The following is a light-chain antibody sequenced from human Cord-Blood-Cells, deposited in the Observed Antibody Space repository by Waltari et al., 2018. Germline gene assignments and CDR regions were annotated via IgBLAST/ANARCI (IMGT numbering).Light chain of an antibody. CDR1: SSNTGSNY. CDR3: AAWDDSPSGWV. J-gene: IGLJ3*02. CDR2: RSN. Sequence: SVLTLPPSASGTPGPRGTISCSGSSSNTGSNYALWYQQLPGTAPKLLIDRSNQRPSGVPARFSGSKSGTSASLAISGLRSEDAADYYCAAWDDSPSGWVFGGGTKLTVL. V-gene: IGLV1-47*01.